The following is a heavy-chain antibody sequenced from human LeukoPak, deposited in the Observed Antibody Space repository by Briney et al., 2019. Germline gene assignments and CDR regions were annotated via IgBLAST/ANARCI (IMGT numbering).Heavy chain of an antibody. D-gene: IGHD6-13*01. Sequence: GGSLRLSCAASGFTFSSYGMHWVRQAPGKGLEWVAVISYDGSNKYYADPLKGRFTIYRDNSKNTLYLQMNSLRAEDTAVYYCAKDSAAGIAGWPSYFDYWGQGTLVTVSS. J-gene: IGHJ4*02. CDR2: ISYDGSNK. CDR1: GFTFSSYG. V-gene: IGHV3-30*18. CDR3: AKDSAAGIAGWPSYFDY.